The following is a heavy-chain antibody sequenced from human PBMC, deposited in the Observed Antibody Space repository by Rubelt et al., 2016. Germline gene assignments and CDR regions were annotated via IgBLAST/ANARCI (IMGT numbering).Heavy chain of an antibody. CDR3: ARGRDSSNDY. D-gene: IGHD6-19*01. CDR2: INHSGST. CDR1: GGSFSGYY. J-gene: IGHJ4*02. Sequence: QVQLQQWGAGLLKPSETLSLTCAVYGGSFSGYYWSWIRQPPGKGLEWIGEINHSGSTNYNPSLKSRGTISVDTSKNQFSLKLSSVTAADTAVYYCARGRDSSNDYWGQGTLVTVSS. V-gene: IGHV4-34*01.